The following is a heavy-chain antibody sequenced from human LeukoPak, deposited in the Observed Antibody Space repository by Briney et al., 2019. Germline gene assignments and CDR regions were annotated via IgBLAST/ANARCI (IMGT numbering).Heavy chain of an antibody. Sequence: SETLSLTCTVSGGSISSSSYYWSWIRQPAGKGLEWIGRIFGSGSTNPNPSLKSRVTISLDKSKNQFSLKLSSVTAAETAVYDCARGRWFGGPAAGYYYMDVWGKGTTVTVSS. V-gene: IGHV4-61*02. J-gene: IGHJ6*03. D-gene: IGHD3-10*01. CDR3: ARGRWFGGPAAGYYYMDV. CDR1: GGSISSSSYY. CDR2: IFGSGST.